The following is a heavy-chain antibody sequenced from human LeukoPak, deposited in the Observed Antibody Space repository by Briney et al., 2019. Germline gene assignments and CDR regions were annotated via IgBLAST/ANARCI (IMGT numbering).Heavy chain of an antibody. Sequence: PGGSLRLSCAASGFTVSSNYMSWVRHAPGKGLEWVSVIYSGGSTYYADSVKGRFTISRDNSKNTLYLQMNSLRAEDTAVYYCARSLLPSEGLAFDYWGQGTLVTVSS. CDR1: GFTVSSNY. CDR2: IYSGGST. CDR3: ARSLLPSEGLAFDY. J-gene: IGHJ4*02. V-gene: IGHV3-53*01. D-gene: IGHD3-22*01.